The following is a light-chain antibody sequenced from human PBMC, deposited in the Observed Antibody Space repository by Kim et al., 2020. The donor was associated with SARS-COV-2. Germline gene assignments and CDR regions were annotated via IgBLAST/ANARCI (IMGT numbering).Light chain of an antibody. CDR1: NLGSKS. J-gene: IGLJ3*02. CDR3: QVWDSTSNVV. Sequence: VAPGKTARMTCGGNNLGSKSVHWYQQKAGQAPVVVIYGDSDRPSGIPERFSGSNSGNTATLTISRVDTGDEADYYCQVWDSTSNVVFGGGTQLTVL. V-gene: IGLV3-21*03. CDR2: GDS.